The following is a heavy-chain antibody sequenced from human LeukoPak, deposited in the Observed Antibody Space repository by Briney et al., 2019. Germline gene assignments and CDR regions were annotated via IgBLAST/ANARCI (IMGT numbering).Heavy chain of an antibody. Sequence: SETLSLTCTVSGGSITSSDYYWGWIRQPPGKGLEWLGSVYYSGSTYNNPCSESRVTISVDTSKNQFSLKLSSVTAADTAVYYCARHRGYCRTSSCHPFDYWGLGTLVTVSS. CDR2: VYYSGST. V-gene: IGHV4-39*01. CDR1: GGSITSSDYY. D-gene: IGHD2-2*01. J-gene: IGHJ4*02. CDR3: ARHRGYCRTSSCHPFDY.